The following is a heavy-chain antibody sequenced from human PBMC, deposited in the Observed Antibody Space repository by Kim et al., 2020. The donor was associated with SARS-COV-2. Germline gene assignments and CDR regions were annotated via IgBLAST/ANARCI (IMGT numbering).Heavy chain of an antibody. D-gene: IGHD2-15*01. CDR3: ARARGCGSCYPRGEYYYYGMDV. CDR1: GYTFTSYD. Sequence: ASVKVSCKASGYTFTSYDINWVRQATGQGLEWMGWMNPNSGNTGYAQKFQGRVTMTRNTSISTAYMELSSLRSEDTAVYYCARARGCGSCYPRGEYYYYGMDVWGEGTTVTVSS. J-gene: IGHJ6*04. CDR2: MNPNSGNT. V-gene: IGHV1-8*01.